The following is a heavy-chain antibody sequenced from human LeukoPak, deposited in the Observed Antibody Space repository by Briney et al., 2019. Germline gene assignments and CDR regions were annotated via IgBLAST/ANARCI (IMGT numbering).Heavy chain of an antibody. CDR3: ARGGGLDV. J-gene: IGHJ6*02. CDR2: INHNGDVN. V-gene: IGHV3-7*03. CDR1: GFTFSSYW. D-gene: IGHD3-16*01. Sequence: GGSLRLSCAASGFTFSSYWMNWARQAPGKGLEWVASINHNGDVNYYVDSVKGRFTISRDNAKDSLYLQMSNLRAEDTAVYFCARGGGLDVWGQGATVTVSS.